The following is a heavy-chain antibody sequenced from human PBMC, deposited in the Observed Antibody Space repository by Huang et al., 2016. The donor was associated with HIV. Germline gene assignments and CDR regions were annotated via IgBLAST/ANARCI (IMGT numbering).Heavy chain of an antibody. CDR1: GGSINTGRYY. CDR3: ARNHDFWRGRMFTISYFDV. CDR2: LYYTGKM. V-gene: IGHV4-39*01. D-gene: IGHD3-3*01. J-gene: IGHJ2*01. Sequence: QMRFQESGPGLVKPSGTLSLTCNVSGGSINTGRYYWGWIRQPPGKGLEWVGSLYYTGKMHYEPALKRRRTMSADTSKNQFSLNLSSVTAADTAIYYCARNHDFWRGRMFTISYFDVWGRGTLVTVAS.